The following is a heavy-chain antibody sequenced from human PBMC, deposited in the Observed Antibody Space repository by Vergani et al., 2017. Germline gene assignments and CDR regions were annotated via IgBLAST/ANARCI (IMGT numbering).Heavy chain of an antibody. Sequence: QVQLVESGGGVVQPGRSLRLSCAASGFTFSSYAMHWVRPAPGKGLKWVAVISYDGSNKYYADSVKGRFTVSRDNTKNTLYLQMNSLRAEDTAVYYCARETDTGSSVSYNYYAMDVWGQGTTVSVSS. J-gene: IGHJ6*02. CDR2: ISYDGSNK. CDR3: ARETDTGSSVSYNYYAMDV. V-gene: IGHV3-30-3*01. D-gene: IGHD3-9*01. CDR1: GFTFSSYA.